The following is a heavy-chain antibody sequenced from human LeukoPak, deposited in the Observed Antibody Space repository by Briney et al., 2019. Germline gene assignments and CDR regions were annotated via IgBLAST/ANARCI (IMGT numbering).Heavy chain of an antibody. V-gene: IGHV3-53*01. Sequence: GGSLRLSCAASGFTFSSNAMSWVRQAPGKGLEWVSVIYSGGSTYYADSVKGRFTISRDNSKNTLYLQMNSLRAEDTAVYYCASGGAAGLSDYWGQGTLVTVSS. CDR2: IYSGGST. J-gene: IGHJ4*02. CDR3: ASGGAAGLSDY. CDR1: GFTFSSNA. D-gene: IGHD6-13*01.